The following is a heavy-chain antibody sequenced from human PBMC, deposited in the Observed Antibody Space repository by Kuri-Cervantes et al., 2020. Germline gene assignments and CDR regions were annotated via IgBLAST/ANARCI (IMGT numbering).Heavy chain of an antibody. V-gene: IGHV1-69*05. Sequence: SVKVSCKASGGTFSSYAISWVRQAPGQGLEWMGGIIPIFGTANYAQKFQGRVTMTRDTSTSTVYMELSSLRSEDTAVYYCARGYVTTFVDAFDIWGQGTMVTVSS. CDR2: IIPIFGTA. J-gene: IGHJ3*02. CDR3: ARGYVTTFVDAFDI. D-gene: IGHD2/OR15-2a*01. CDR1: GGTFSSYA.